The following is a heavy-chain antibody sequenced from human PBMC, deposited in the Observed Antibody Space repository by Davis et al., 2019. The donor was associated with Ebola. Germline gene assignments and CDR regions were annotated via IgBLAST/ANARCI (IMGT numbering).Heavy chain of an antibody. J-gene: IGHJ6*03. V-gene: IGHV5-51*01. Sequence: GESLKISCQGSGYPFSVYWIAWVRQMPGRGLEWMGVIFPGDSDTTYSPSFQGQVTISADKSISTAYLQWRSLKASDTAMYYWARLSVWSQQRYYYYMDVWGKGTTVTVSS. CDR1: GYPFSVYW. D-gene: IGHD1/OR15-1a*01. CDR2: IFPGDSDT. CDR3: ARLSVWSQQRYYYYMDV.